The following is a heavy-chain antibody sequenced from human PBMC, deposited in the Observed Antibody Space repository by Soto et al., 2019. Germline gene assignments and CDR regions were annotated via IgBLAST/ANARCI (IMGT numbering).Heavy chain of an antibody. CDR3: ARDGRNGGYLDS. D-gene: IGHD2-8*01. CDR1: GYTFNSYG. Sequence: QVQLVQSGAEVKRPGASVKVSCKASGYTFNSYGISWVRQAPGQGLEWMGWISVYNGNTNYAQKVQGRVTMTTDTSTSTAGMELRSLRPDDTAVYYCARDGRNGGYLDSWGQGTVVTVSS. J-gene: IGHJ4*02. V-gene: IGHV1-18*01. CDR2: ISVYNGNT.